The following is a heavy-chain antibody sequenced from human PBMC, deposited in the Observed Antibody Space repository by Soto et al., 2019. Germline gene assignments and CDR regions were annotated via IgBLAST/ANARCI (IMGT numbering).Heavy chain of an antibody. CDR1: GASVSSGGFS. D-gene: IGHD2-8*01. CDR3: SRGVLA. V-gene: IGHV4-30-2*01. Sequence: QVQLKESGSTRVRPAQTLSLTCSVSGASVSSGGFSWGWTRQPPGKGLEWIGFISTFGTPDYNPSLKCRVTISVDRSKNHISLELSSVTAADTAVYYCSRGVLAWGQGTLVTVSS. J-gene: IGHJ5*02. CDR2: ISTFGTP.